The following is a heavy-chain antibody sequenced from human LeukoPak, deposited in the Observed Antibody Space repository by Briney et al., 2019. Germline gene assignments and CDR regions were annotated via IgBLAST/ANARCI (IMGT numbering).Heavy chain of an antibody. J-gene: IGHJ5*02. D-gene: IGHD6-13*01. CDR1: GFTFSNFV. V-gene: IGHV3-23*01. Sequence: HGGSLRLSCAASGFTFSNFVMSWVRQAPGKGLEWVSYIDGGGGSTNYADSVKGRFTISRDNSKSTLYLQMNSLRAEDTAIYYCAKENWYLYNNNWYKTWFDPWGQGTLVTVSS. CDR3: AKENWYLYNNNWYKTWFDP. CDR2: IDGGGGST.